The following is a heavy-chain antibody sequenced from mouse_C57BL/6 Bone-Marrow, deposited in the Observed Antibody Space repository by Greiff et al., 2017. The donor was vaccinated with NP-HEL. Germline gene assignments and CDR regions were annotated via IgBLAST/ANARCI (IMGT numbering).Heavy chain of an antibody. CDR2: ISNGGGST. CDR1: GFTFSDYY. V-gene: IGHV5-12*01. CDR3: ARHGLYFDY. J-gene: IGHJ2*01. Sequence: DVMLVESGGGLVQPGGSLKLSCAASGFTFSDYYMYWVRQTPEKRLEWVAYISNGGGSTYYPDTVKGRFTISRDNAKNTLYLQMSRLKSEDTAMYYCARHGLYFDYWGQGTTLTVSS.